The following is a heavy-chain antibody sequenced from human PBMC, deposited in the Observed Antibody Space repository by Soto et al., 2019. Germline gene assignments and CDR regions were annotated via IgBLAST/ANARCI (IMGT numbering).Heavy chain of an antibody. CDR1: GGSISRSSYY. CDR2: IYYSGST. V-gene: IGHV4-39*01. J-gene: IGHJ6*03. Sequence: SDTLSLTWTGSGGSISRSSYYWVLIRQAPGKGLEWIGSIYYSGSTYYNPSLKSRVTISVDTSKNQFSLKLSSVTAADTAVYSCARLPVSIAAAGHYYYYYMDVWGKGSTVTVS. CDR3: ARLPVSIAAAGHYYYYYMDV. D-gene: IGHD6-13*01.